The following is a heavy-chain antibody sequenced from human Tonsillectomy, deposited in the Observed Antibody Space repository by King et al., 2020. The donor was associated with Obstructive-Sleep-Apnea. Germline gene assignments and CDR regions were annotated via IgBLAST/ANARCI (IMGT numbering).Heavy chain of an antibody. Sequence: VQLQESGPGLVKPSETLSLTCTVSGYSISSGYYWGWIRQPPGKGLEWIGSIYHSGSTYYNPSLKSRVTIPVDTSKNQFSLKLSSVTAADTAVYYCAREAYDILTGYVYYWGQGTLVTVSS. J-gene: IGHJ4*02. V-gene: IGHV4-38-2*02. CDR2: IYHSGST. CDR1: GYSISSGYY. D-gene: IGHD3-9*01. CDR3: AREAYDILTGYVYY.